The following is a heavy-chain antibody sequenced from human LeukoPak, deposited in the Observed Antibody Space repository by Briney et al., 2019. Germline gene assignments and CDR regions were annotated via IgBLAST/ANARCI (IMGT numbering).Heavy chain of an antibody. Sequence: HPGRSLRLSCAASGFTFSSYAMHWVRQAPGKGLEWVAVISYDGSNKYYADSVKGRFTISRDNSKNTLYLQMNSLRAEDTAVYYCAKDLLYGVSASGIAVAGIAYGMDAWGQGTTVTVSS. D-gene: IGHD6-19*01. J-gene: IGHJ6*02. CDR2: ISYDGSNK. V-gene: IGHV3-30-3*01. CDR3: AKDLLYGVSASGIAVAGIAYGMDA. CDR1: GFTFSSYA.